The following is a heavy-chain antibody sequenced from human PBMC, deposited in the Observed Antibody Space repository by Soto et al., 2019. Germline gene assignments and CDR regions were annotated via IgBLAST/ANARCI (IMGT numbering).Heavy chain of an antibody. CDR2: IIPIFGTA. Sequence: QVQLVQSGAEVKKPGSSVKVSCKASGGTFSSYAISWVRQAPGQGLEWMGGIIPIFGTANYAQKFQGRVTITADDSTSTAYMELSSLRSEDTAVYYCARAGIAVAGRDGYWFDPWGQGTLVTVSS. CDR1: GGTFSSYA. J-gene: IGHJ5*02. CDR3: ARAGIAVAGRDGYWFDP. V-gene: IGHV1-69*01. D-gene: IGHD6-19*01.